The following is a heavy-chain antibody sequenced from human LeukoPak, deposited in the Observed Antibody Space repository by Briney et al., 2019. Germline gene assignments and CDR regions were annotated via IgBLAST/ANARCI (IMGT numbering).Heavy chain of an antibody. Sequence: GGSLRLSCAASGFTFSDYYMSWIRQAPGKGLEWVSYISSSGSTIYYADSVKGRFTISRDNAKNSLYLQMNSLRAEDTAVYYCARDQLVRQWLEGTNDYWGQGNLVTVSS. J-gene: IGHJ4*02. CDR3: ARDQLVRQWLEGTNDY. CDR2: ISSSGSTI. D-gene: IGHD6-19*01. V-gene: IGHV3-11*01. CDR1: GFTFSDYY.